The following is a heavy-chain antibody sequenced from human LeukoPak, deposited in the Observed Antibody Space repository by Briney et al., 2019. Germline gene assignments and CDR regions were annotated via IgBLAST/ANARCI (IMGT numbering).Heavy chain of an antibody. CDR1: GYTFTSYG. V-gene: IGHV1-18*01. D-gene: IGHD2-2*01. CDR2: ISAYDGNT. Sequence: ASVKVSCKASGYTFTSYGISWVLQAPGQGLEWMGWISAYDGNTNYAQKLQSRVTMTTDTSTSTAYMELRSLRSDDTAVYYCARGGYIVVVPAASYYLYYGMDVWGQGTTVTVSS. CDR3: ARGGYIVVVPAASYYLYYGMDV. J-gene: IGHJ6*02.